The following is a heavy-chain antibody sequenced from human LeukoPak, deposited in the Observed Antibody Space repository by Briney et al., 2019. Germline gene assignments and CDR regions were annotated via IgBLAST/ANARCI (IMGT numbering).Heavy chain of an antibody. J-gene: IGHJ4*02. V-gene: IGHV3-21*01. D-gene: IGHD2-2*01. CDR1: GFTFSSYS. Sequence: PGGSLRLSCAASGFTFSSYSMDWVRQAPGKGLEWDSSISSSSSYIYYADSVKGRFTISRDNAKNSLYLQMNSLRAEDTAVYYCARDRFRGVVVPAAVDYWGQGTLVTVSS. CDR2: ISSSSSYI. CDR3: ARDRFRGVVVPAAVDY.